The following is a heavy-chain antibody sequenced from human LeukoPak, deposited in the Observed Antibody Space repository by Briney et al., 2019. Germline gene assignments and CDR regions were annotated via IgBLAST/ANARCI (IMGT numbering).Heavy chain of an antibody. V-gene: IGHV1-3*01. J-gene: IGHJ5*02. CDR3: AMEILTGTGVDP. Sequence: GASVKVSCKASGYTFTSYAMHWVRQAPGQRLEWMGWINAGNGNTKYSQKFQGRVTITRDTSASTAYMELSSLRSEDTAVYYCAMEILTGTGVDPWGQGTLGTVSS. D-gene: IGHD3-9*01. CDR1: GYTFTSYA. CDR2: INAGNGNT.